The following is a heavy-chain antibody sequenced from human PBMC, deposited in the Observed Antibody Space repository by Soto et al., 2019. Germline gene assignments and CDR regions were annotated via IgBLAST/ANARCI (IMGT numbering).Heavy chain of an antibody. D-gene: IGHD3-3*01. CDR3: AKAATHDFWSGAFYYYKDV. CDR2: ISGSGGST. V-gene: IGHV3-23*01. CDR1: GFTFSSYA. J-gene: IGHJ6*03. Sequence: GGSLRLSCAASGFTFSSYAMSWVRQAPGKGLEWVSAISGSGGSTYYADSVKGRFTISRDNSKNTLYLQMNSLRAEDTAVYYCAKAATHDFWSGAFYYYKDVWGKGTTVTVSS.